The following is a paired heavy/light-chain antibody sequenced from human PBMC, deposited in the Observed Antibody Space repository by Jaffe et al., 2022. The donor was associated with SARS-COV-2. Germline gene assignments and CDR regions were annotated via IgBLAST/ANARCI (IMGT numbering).Heavy chain of an antibody. CDR3: VKEQERRSYNDY. CDR2: ISPDGIRK. Sequence: QVQLVESGGGVVQPGRSLRLSCAASGFSFSNYAIHWVRQAPGKGLEWVGVISPDGIRKYYRDSVMGRFTISRDNSKNTLYLEINSLRTDDTAVYYCVKEQERRSYNDYWGQGTLVTVSS. D-gene: IGHD1-1*01. CDR1: GFSFSNYA. V-gene: IGHV3-30*18. J-gene: IGHJ4*02.
Light chain of an antibody. V-gene: IGKV4-1*01. Sequence: DIVMTQSPDSLAVSLGERATINCKSSQSVFNSVNNKNHLAWYQQRPGQPPKLLTYWASTREFGVPDRFSSSGSGTYFTLTISSLQAEDVAVYYCQQYYITPRTFGQGTIVQIK. CDR3: QQYYITPRT. CDR2: WAS. J-gene: IGKJ1*01. CDR1: QSVFNSVNNKNH.